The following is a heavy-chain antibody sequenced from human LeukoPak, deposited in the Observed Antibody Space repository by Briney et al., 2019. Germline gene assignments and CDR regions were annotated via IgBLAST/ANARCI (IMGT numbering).Heavy chain of an antibody. V-gene: IGHV1-69*01. CDR2: IIPIFGTA. J-gene: IGHJ4*02. Sequence: SVKVSCKASGGAFSSYAISWVRQAPGQGLEWMGGIIPIFGTANYAQKFQGRVTITADESTSTAYMELSSLRSEDTAVYYCTRDRAGQARPALPFDYWGQGTLVTVSS. CDR1: GGAFSSYA. CDR3: TRDRAGQARPALPFDY. D-gene: IGHD6-6*01.